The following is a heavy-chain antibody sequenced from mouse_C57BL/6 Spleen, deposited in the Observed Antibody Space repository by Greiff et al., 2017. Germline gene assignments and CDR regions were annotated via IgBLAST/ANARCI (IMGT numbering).Heavy chain of an antibody. CDR3: ARGDYFDY. V-gene: IGHV1-69*01. CDR1: GYTFTSYW. J-gene: IGHJ2*01. CDR2: IDPSDSYT. Sequence: QVQLKQPGAELVMPGASVKLSCKASGYTFTSYWMHWVKQRPGQGLEWIGEIDPSDSYTNYNQKFKGKSKFTVDKSSSTAYMQLSSLTSEDSAVYYCARGDYFDYWGQGTTLTVSS.